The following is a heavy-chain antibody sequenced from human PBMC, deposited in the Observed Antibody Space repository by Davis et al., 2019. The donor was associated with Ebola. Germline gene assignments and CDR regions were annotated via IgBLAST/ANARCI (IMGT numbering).Heavy chain of an antibody. J-gene: IGHJ1*01. CDR1: GGSINSHSYY. Sequence: SETLSLTCTVSGGSINSHSYYWGWIRQTPGKGLEWIGSTYFSGSTYYNPSLRSRVTISMDTSKNQFSLKLTSVTAADTAVYYCARHYWLWWPEYFQHWGQGTLVTVSS. D-gene: IGHD2-21*01. V-gene: IGHV4-39*01. CDR2: TYFSGST. CDR3: ARHYWLWWPEYFQH.